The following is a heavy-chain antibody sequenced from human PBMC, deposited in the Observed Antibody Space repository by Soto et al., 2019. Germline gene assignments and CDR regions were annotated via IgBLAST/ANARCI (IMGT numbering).Heavy chain of an antibody. CDR1: GYTFSNYG. J-gene: IGHJ4*02. V-gene: IGHV1-18*01. CDR2: ISAYNGNT. CDR3: ARESPPVDY. Sequence: QVQLVQSGAEVKKPGASVKVSCKASGYTFSNYGISWVRQAPGQGLEWMGWISAYNGNTTYARQLQGRGTTTTDTPASTASRELTSLRSDDTAVNFCARESPPVDYWGQGTLVTFSS.